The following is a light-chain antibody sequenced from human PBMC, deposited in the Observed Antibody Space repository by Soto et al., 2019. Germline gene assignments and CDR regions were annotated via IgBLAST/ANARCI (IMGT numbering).Light chain of an antibody. Sequence: DTQVTLSPSTLSASVGDRVSITCRAGQSISSWLAWYQQKPGKAPKLLIYDASSLQNGVPSRFRGAESGTEFTLTISSLQPDDFAVYYCQQYNSYPWTFGQGTKVDIK. V-gene: IGKV1-5*01. J-gene: IGKJ1*01. CDR3: QQYNSYPWT. CDR1: QSISSW. CDR2: DAS.